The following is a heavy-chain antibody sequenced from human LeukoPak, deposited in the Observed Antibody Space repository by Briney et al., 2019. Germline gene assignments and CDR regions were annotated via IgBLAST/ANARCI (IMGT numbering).Heavy chain of an antibody. CDR2: ISGSGAST. D-gene: IGHD1-26*01. V-gene: IGHV3-23*01. CDR1: GFTLSTNA. CDR3: AKDVGKWESLHFFDY. J-gene: IGHJ4*02. Sequence: GGSLRLSCLTSGFTLSTNAMSWVRQAPGKGLEWISGISGSGASTYYADSVKGRFTISRDDSRNTLYLQMNSLRGDGTAVYYCAKDVGKWESLHFFDYWGQGTLVTVSS.